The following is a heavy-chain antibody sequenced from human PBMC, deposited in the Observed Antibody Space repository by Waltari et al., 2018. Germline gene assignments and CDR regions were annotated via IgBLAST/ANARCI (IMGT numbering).Heavy chain of an antibody. D-gene: IGHD3-3*01. J-gene: IGHJ3*02. CDR2: IKQDGSEK. Sequence: VESGGGLVQPGGSLRLSCAASGFTFSSYWMSWVRQAPGKGLEWVANIKQDGSEKYYVDSVKGRFTISRDNAKNSLYLQMNSLRAEDTAVYYCASERFLEWFGAFDIWGQGTMVTVS. V-gene: IGHV3-7*01. CDR1: GFTFSSYW. CDR3: ASERFLEWFGAFDI.